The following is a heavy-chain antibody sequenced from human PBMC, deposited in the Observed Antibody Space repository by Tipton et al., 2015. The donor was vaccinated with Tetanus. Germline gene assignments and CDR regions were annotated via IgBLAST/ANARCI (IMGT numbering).Heavy chain of an antibody. D-gene: IGHD4-17*01. Sequence: SLRLSCAASGFTFNNYAMHWVRQAPGKGLEWVAVISYDGSNKYDAESVRGPLTISRDNSNNTLYVQMDSLRAEDTAVYYCARGPYHYGAYYSDCGGRGTLVTVSS. CDR2: ISYDGSNK. V-gene: IGHV3-30-3*01. CDR3: ARGPYHYGAYYSDC. J-gene: IGHJ4*02. CDR1: GFTFNNYA.